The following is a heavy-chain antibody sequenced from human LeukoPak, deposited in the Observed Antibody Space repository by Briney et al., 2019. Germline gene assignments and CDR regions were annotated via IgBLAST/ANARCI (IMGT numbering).Heavy chain of an antibody. CDR1: GFTFSSYG. D-gene: IGHD5-12*01. Sequence: GGSLRLSCAASGFTFSSYGMHWVRQAPGKGLEWVAVISYDGSNKYYADSVKGRFTISRDNSKNTLYLQMNSLRAEDTAVYYCAKDSLFAWCGYDTGFDYWGQGTLVTVSS. CDR2: ISYDGSNK. CDR3: AKDSLFAWCGYDTGFDY. V-gene: IGHV3-30*18. J-gene: IGHJ4*02.